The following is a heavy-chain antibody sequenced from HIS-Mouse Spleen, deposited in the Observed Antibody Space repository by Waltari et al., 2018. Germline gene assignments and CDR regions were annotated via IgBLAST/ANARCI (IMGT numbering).Heavy chain of an antibody. CDR2: INNSGST. CDR3: ARMGPASGSYGDY. J-gene: IGHJ4*02. Sequence: QVQLQQWGAGLLKPSETLSLTCAVYGGSFSGYYWSWIRQPPGKGLEGIGEINNSGSTNYNPSLKSRVTISVDTSKNQFSLKLSSVTAADTAVYYCARMGPASGSYGDYWGQGTLVTVSS. V-gene: IGHV4-34*01. CDR1: GGSFSGYY. D-gene: IGHD1-26*01.